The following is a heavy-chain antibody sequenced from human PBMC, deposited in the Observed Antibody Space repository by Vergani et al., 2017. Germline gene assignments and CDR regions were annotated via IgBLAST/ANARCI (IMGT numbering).Heavy chain of an antibody. CDR1: GESVSSIYHD. D-gene: IGHD2-15*01. CDR2: FSYNGGT. CDR3: AKQDNVEVPSTTPDAFSF. J-gene: IGHJ3*01. Sequence: QLQLRESGPGLVKPSETLSLTCSVSGESVSSIYHDWGWIRQAPGKGLEWIATFSYNGGTTYNPSLKSRVSMSVDTSNNQLSLNLTSVTAADTAVYFCAKQDNVEVPSTTPDAFSFWGQGTMVTVSS. V-gene: IGHV4-39*01.